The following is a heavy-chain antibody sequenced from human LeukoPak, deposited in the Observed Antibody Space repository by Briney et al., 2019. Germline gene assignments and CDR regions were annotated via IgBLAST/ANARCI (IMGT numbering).Heavy chain of an antibody. CDR1: GFTFRNYV. V-gene: IGHV3-30-3*01. CDR2: TSSDLNVK. CDR3: AREGYYGSGSPPSLYFDY. J-gene: IGHJ4*02. Sequence: GGSLRLSCAASGFTFRNYVIHWVRQAPGKGLEWVAVTSSDLNVKLYADTVKGRFTISRDNSRSTLYLQMNSLRPEDTAIYYCAREGYYGSGSPPSLYFDYWGQGTLVTVSS. D-gene: IGHD3-10*01.